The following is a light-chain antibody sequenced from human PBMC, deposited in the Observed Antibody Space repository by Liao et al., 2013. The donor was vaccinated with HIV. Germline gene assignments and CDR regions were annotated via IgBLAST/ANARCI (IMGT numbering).Light chain of an antibody. Sequence: SYELTQPPSASVSPGQTASITCSGHKLGDKYACWYQQRPGQSPVLVIYQDSKRPSGIPERFSGSNSGNTATLTISGTQAMDEADYYCYSAADNNLDWVFGGGTKLTVL. CDR1: KLGDKY. CDR3: YSAADNNLDWV. CDR2: QDS. V-gene: IGLV3-1*01. J-gene: IGLJ3*02.